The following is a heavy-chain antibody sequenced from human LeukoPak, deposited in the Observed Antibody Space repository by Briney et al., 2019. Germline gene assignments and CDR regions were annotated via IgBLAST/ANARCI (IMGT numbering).Heavy chain of an antibody. CDR1: GFTFSSHA. CDR3: ATMPPLGKATYHY. CDR2: VSYDGSNK. Sequence: GRSLRLSCATSGFTFSSHAIHWVRQAPGKGLEWVAVVSYDGSNKGYADSVKGRFTISRDNAKNTLYLQMNSLRAEDTAVYYCATMPPLGKATYHYWGQGTLVTVSS. J-gene: IGHJ4*02. V-gene: IGHV3-30-3*01. D-gene: IGHD1-26*01.